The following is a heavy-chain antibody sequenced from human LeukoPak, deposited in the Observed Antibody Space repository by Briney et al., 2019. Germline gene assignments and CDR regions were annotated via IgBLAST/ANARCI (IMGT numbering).Heavy chain of an antibody. CDR3: AREISSWYRSEGRFDP. Sequence: GGSLRLSCAASGFTFSSYWMTWVRQAPGKGLEWVANIKQDGSEKYYVDSVNGRFTISKDNAKNSLYLQMNSLRAEDTAVYYCAREISSWYRSEGRFDPWGQGTLVTVSS. CDR2: IKQDGSEK. V-gene: IGHV3-7*01. J-gene: IGHJ5*01. D-gene: IGHD6-13*01. CDR1: GFTFSSYW.